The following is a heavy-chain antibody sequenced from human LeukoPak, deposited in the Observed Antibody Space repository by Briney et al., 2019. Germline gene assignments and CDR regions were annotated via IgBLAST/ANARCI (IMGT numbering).Heavy chain of an antibody. D-gene: IGHD2-15*01. CDR2: IYPGDSDT. CDR1: GYSFTSYW. Sequence: GESLKISCKGSGYSFTSYWIGWVRQMPGKGLEWMGIIYPGDSDTRYSPSFQGQVTISADKSISTAYLQWSSLKASDTAMYYCARPAYCSGGSCYPLHFDYWGQGTLVTVSS. J-gene: IGHJ4*02. CDR3: ARPAYCSGGSCYPLHFDY. V-gene: IGHV5-51*01.